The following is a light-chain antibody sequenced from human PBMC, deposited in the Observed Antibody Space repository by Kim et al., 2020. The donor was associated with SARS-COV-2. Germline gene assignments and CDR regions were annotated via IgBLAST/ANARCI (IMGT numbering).Light chain of an antibody. J-gene: IGKJ5*01. CDR3: QQYNDWPPRFT. CDR2: GAS. CDR1: QSVSSN. V-gene: IGKV3-15*01. Sequence: PGERATLSCRASQSVSSNLVWYQQKFGQAPRLLIYGASTRATGIPARFSGSGSGTEFTLTINGLQSGDFALYYCQQYNDWPPRFTFGQGTRLEIK.